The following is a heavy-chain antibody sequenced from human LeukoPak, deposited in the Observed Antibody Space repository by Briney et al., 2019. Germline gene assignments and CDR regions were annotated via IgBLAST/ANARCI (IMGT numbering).Heavy chain of an antibody. J-gene: IGHJ4*02. D-gene: IGHD6-13*01. CDR3: VKDREGIAAAGLNYFDY. Sequence: GSLRLSCSASGFTFSSYAMHWVRQAPGKGLEYVSAISSNGGSTYYADSVKGRFTISRDNSKNTLYLQMSSLRAEDTAVYYCVKDREGIAAAGLNYFDYWGQGTLVTVSS. V-gene: IGHV3-64D*06. CDR1: GFTFSSYA. CDR2: ISSNGGST.